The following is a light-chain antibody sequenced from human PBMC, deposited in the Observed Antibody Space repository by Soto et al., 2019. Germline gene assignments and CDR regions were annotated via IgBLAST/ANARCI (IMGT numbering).Light chain of an antibody. V-gene: IGLV1-40*01. J-gene: IGLJ1*01. CDR2: GNT. Sequence: QSALTQPPSVSGAPGQRVTISCTGSSSNIGANSDVHWYQQLTGAAPKLLIYGNTNRPSGVSDRFSASKSGTSASLAITGLQAEDEADYYCQSYDNSLSGFYVFGTGTKVTAL. CDR3: QSYDNSLSGFYV. CDR1: SSNIGANSD.